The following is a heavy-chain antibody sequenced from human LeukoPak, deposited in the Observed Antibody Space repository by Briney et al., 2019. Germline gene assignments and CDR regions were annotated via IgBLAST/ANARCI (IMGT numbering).Heavy chain of an antibody. Sequence: GGSLRLSCAASGFSFSYYGMHWVPQAPGKGLEWVSFISFDGSITYNADSVKGRLTISRDNSKNTLYLQMNSLRAEDTAVYYCARAMEGYRYYFDYWGQGTLVTVSP. V-gene: IGHV3-30*03. J-gene: IGHJ4*02. D-gene: IGHD5-12*01. CDR2: ISFDGSIT. CDR3: ARAMEGYRYYFDY. CDR1: GFSFSYYG.